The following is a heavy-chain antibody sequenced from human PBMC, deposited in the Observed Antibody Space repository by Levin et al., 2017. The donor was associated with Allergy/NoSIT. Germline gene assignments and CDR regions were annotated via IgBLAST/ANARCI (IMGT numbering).Heavy chain of an antibody. V-gene: IGHV3-30*04. J-gene: IGHJ5*02. CDR3: ARDLNDILTGLLPGGFDP. Sequence: GGSLRLSCAASGFTFSSYAMHWVRQAPGKGLEWVAVISYDGSNKYYADSVKGRFTISRDNSKYTLYLQMNSLRAEDTAVYYCARDLNDILTGLLPGGFDPWGQGTLVTVSS. CDR2: ISYDGSNK. CDR1: GFTFSSYA. D-gene: IGHD3-9*01.